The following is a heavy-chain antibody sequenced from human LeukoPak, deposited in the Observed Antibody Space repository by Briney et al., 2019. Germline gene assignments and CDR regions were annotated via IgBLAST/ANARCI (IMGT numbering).Heavy chain of an antibody. CDR1: GFSLSTFW. V-gene: IGHV3-74*01. CDR2: IDYDGTTT. D-gene: IGHD3-10*02. CDR3: ARGTMFPYYFDY. J-gene: IGHJ4*02. Sequence: PGGSLRLSCAASGFSLSTFWMHWVRQAPGKGLVWVSRIDYDGTTTTYADSVKGRFTISRDNAKNTLYLQMNSLRAEDTAVYYCARGTMFPYYFDYWGQGTLVTVSS.